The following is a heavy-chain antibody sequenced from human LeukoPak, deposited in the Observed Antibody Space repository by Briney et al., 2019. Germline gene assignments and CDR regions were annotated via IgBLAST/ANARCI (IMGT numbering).Heavy chain of an antibody. D-gene: IGHD2-8*01. V-gene: IGHV3-30*02. CDR1: GFTFSSYG. J-gene: IGHJ4*02. Sequence: GGSLRLSCAASGFTFSSYGMHWVRQAPGKGLEWVSFIRYDGSNEYYADSVRGRFTISRDNSKNTLYLQMNSLRAEDTAVYYCARDLLAYEWGDYWGQGTLVTVSS. CDR3: ARDLLAYEWGDY. CDR2: IRYDGSNE.